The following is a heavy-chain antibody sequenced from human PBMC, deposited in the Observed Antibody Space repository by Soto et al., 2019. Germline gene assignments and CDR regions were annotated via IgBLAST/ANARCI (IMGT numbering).Heavy chain of an antibody. D-gene: IGHD3-22*01. J-gene: IGHJ6*02. CDR2: ISYDGSNK. V-gene: IGHV3-30*18. CDR1: GFTFSSYG. CDR3: AKDSVYYDSSGYDYYYYYGMDV. Sequence: GGSLRLSCAASGFTFSSYGMHWVRQAPGKGLEWVAVISYDGSNKYYADSVKGRFTISRDNSKNTLYLQMNSLRAEDTAVYYCAKDSVYYDSSGYDYYYYYGMDVWGQGTMVTVSS.